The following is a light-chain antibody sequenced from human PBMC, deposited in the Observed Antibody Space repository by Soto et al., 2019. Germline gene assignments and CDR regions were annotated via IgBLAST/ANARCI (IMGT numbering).Light chain of an antibody. CDR3: QQYNNWPLYT. Sequence: EIVMTQSPATLSVSPGERATLSCRASQSVSSNLAWYQQKPGQAPRLLIYGAFTRATGIPARFSGSGSGTEFTLTISSLQSEDFAVYYCQQYNNWPLYTFGQGNKLEIK. V-gene: IGKV3-15*01. CDR1: QSVSSN. J-gene: IGKJ2*01. CDR2: GAF.